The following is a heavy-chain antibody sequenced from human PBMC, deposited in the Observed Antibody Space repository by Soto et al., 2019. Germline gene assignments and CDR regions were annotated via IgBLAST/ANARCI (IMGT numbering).Heavy chain of an antibody. CDR2: SRNKANSYST. J-gene: IGHJ4*02. V-gene: IGHV3-72*01. Sequence: EVQLVESGGGLVQPGGSLRLSCAASGFTFSDHYMDWVRQAPGKGLEWVGRSRNKANSYSTEYAASVKGRFTISRDESKNSLYLQMNSLKTEYTAVYYCARFSGSYTRGLDYWGQGTLVTVSS. CDR1: GFTFSDHY. D-gene: IGHD1-26*01. CDR3: ARFSGSYTRGLDY.